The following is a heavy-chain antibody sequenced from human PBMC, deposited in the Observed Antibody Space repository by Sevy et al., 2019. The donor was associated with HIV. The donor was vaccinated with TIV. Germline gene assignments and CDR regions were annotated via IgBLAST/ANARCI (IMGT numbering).Heavy chain of an antibody. Sequence: GGSLRLSCEASGFSFSSYWMSWVRQAPGKGREWVANIKEDGSMIYYVDSVKGRFTISRDTAKNSVYLQMTSLRAEDAALYYCVRAIGAAGSYWGQGTLVTVSS. CDR2: IKEDGSMI. V-gene: IGHV3-7*01. CDR3: VRAIGAAGSY. D-gene: IGHD6-13*01. CDR1: GFSFSSYW. J-gene: IGHJ4*02.